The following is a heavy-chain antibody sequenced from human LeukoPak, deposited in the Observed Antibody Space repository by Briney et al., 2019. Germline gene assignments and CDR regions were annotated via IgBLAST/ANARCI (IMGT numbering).Heavy chain of an antibody. Sequence: AGGSLRLSCAASGFTVSSNYMSWVRQAPGKGLEWVSVIDVGGNTYYADSVKGRFTSSRDNSKNTLYFKMDSLRAEDTAVYYCATGPVRGVLGYWGQGTLVTVSS. CDR3: ATGPVRGVLGY. CDR2: IDVGGNT. J-gene: IGHJ4*02. V-gene: IGHV3-53*01. D-gene: IGHD3-10*01. CDR1: GFTVSSNY.